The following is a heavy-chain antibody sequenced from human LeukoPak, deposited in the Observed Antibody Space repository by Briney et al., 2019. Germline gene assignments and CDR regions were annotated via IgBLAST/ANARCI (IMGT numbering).Heavy chain of an antibody. CDR3: ARAILGMIIRAFDP. V-gene: IGHV1-8*01. Sequence: ASVKVSCKASGYTFTNFDINWVRQASGQGLEWVGWTNPNSGSTGYAQKFQGRVTMTRNTSIGTAYMELSSLRSDDTAVYYCARAILGMIIRAFDPWGQGTLVTVSS. D-gene: IGHD3-3*01. CDR1: GYTFTNFD. J-gene: IGHJ5*02. CDR2: TNPNSGST.